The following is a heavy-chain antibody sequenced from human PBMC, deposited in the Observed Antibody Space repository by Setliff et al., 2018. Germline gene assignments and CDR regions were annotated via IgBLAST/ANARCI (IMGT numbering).Heavy chain of an antibody. V-gene: IGHV4-59*11. Sequence: SETLSLTCSVSGGSISSHYWSWIRQPPGKGLEWIGYIYYSGSTNYNPSLKSRVTISVDTSKNQFSLKLSSVTAADTAVYYCAGQLHYYDSSGYPFDYWGQGTLVTVSS. CDR1: GGSISSHY. D-gene: IGHD3-22*01. CDR3: AGQLHYYDSSGYPFDY. J-gene: IGHJ4*02. CDR2: IYYSGST.